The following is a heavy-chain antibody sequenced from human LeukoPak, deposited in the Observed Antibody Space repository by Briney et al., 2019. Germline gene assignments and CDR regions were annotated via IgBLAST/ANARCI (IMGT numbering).Heavy chain of an antibody. D-gene: IGHD2-2*01. J-gene: IGHJ6*02. CDR1: GGTFSIYA. Sequence: SVKVSCTASGGTFSIYAISWVRQAPGQGLEWMGGIIPIFGTANYAQKFQGRVTITADESTSTAYMELSSLRSEDTAVYYCARGRYCSSTSCYAGYGMDVWGQGTTVTVSS. CDR2: IIPIFGTA. CDR3: ARGRYCSSTSCYAGYGMDV. V-gene: IGHV1-69*13.